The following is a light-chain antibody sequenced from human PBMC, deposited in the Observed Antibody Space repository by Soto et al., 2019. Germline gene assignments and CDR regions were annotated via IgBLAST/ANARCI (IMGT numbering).Light chain of an antibody. CDR3: QQYNSYPPVT. Sequence: DIQMTQSPSTLSASVGDRVTITCRASQSISSWLAWYQQKPGKAPKLLIYDASSLESGVPSRFSGSGSGTEFTLTISSLLPDDFATYYCQQYNSYPPVTFGGGTKVEIK. CDR1: QSISSW. V-gene: IGKV1-5*01. J-gene: IGKJ4*01. CDR2: DAS.